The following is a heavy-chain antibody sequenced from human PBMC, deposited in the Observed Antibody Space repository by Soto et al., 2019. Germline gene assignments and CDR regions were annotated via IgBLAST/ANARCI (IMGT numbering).Heavy chain of an antibody. CDR2: IYYSGSA. CDR1: GGSISSDNYF. Sequence: LSLTCTVSGGSISSDNYFWSWIRQHPGKGLEWIGYIYYSGSAYYNPSLKSRVTISVDTSKNQFSLRLNSVTAADTAMYYCAREVSSATTSDAFDIWGQGTMVTVSS. J-gene: IGHJ3*02. D-gene: IGHD1-26*01. CDR3: AREVSSATTSDAFDI. V-gene: IGHV4-31*03.